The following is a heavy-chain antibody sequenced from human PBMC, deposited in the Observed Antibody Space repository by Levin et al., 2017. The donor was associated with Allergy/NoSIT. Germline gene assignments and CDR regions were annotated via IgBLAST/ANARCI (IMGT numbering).Heavy chain of an antibody. Sequence: ASVKVSCKASGRTFKSYDISWVRQAPGQGLEWLGGIIPIFGSANYAQKFHGRAAITADESTSTTYLELSSLRPDDTAVYYCAKEHDYGDFIREFDSWGQGTLVIVSS. CDR1: GRTFKSYD. CDR2: IIPIFGSA. CDR3: AKEHDYGDFIREFDS. D-gene: IGHD4-17*01. V-gene: IGHV1-69*13. J-gene: IGHJ4*02.